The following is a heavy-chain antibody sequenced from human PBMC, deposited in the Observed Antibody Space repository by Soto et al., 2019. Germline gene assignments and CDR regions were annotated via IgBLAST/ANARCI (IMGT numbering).Heavy chain of an antibody. J-gene: IGHJ4*02. Sequence: PGGSLRLSCAASGFTFSSYVMHWVRQAPGKGLEWVAVIWYDGSNKYYADSVKGRFTISRDNSKNTLYLQMNSLRAEDTAVYYCAREGKDIVATIRPYYFDYWGQGTLVTVSS. CDR3: AREGKDIVATIRPYYFDY. CDR1: GFTFSSYV. CDR2: IWYDGSNK. D-gene: IGHD5-12*01. V-gene: IGHV3-33*01.